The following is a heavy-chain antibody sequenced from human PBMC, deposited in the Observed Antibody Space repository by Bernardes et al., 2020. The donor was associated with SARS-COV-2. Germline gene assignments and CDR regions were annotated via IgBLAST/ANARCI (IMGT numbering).Heavy chain of an antibody. CDR2: IGAPGYT. J-gene: IGHJ4*02. CDR3: VREGNWDPDY. CDR1: GITFRNYD. Sequence: GGSLRLSCAASGITFRNYDMHWVRQVTGEGLEWVSTIGAPGYTKYTDSVKGRFTISRDNSKNTLYLQMNSLRAEDTAVYYCVREGNWDPDYWGQGTQVTVSS. D-gene: IGHD1-26*01. V-gene: IGHV3-13*01.